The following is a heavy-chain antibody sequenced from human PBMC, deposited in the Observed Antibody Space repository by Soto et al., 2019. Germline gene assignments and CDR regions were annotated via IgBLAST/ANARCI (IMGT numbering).Heavy chain of an antibody. Sequence: QVQLVQSGAEVKKPGSSVKVSCKASGGTFSSYAISWVRQAPGQGLEWMGGIIPIFGTANYAQKFQGRVTIAADESTSPANLELSSLRAEATAVYYCARHPVSVSYAYSYGMDVWGQGTTVTVSS. D-gene: IGHD1-26*01. CDR3: ARHPVSVSYAYSYGMDV. V-gene: IGHV1-69*12. CDR1: GGTFSSYA. J-gene: IGHJ6*02. CDR2: IIPIFGTA.